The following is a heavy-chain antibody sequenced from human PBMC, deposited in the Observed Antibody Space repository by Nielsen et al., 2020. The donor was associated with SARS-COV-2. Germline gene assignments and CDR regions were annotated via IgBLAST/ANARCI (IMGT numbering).Heavy chain of an antibody. J-gene: IGHJ6*02. D-gene: IGHD5-12*01. V-gene: IGHV3-30-3*01. CDR1: GFTFSSYA. CDR2: ISYDGSNK. CDR3: TRGGGYEWPYYYCGMDV. Sequence: GGSLRLSCAASGFTFSSYAMHWVRQAPGKGLEWVAVISYDGSNKYYADSVKGRFTISRDNSKNTLYLQMNSLRAEDTAVYYCTRGGGYEWPYYYCGMDVWGQGTTVTVSS.